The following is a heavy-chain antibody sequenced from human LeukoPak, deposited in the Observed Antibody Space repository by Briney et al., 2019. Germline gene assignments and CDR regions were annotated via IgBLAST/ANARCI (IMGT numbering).Heavy chain of an antibody. CDR3: ARDLVSYGSCFDY. J-gene: IGHJ4*02. D-gene: IGHD5-18*01. V-gene: IGHV7-4-1*02. CDR2: ISTNTGSP. CDR1: GYTFSTYP. Sequence: ASVNVSCTASGYTFSTYPMNWVRQAPGQGLEWMGWISTNTGSPTYAQGLTGRFVFSLDTSVSTAFLQINSLKAEDTAVYYCARDLVSYGSCFDYWGQGTLVTVSS.